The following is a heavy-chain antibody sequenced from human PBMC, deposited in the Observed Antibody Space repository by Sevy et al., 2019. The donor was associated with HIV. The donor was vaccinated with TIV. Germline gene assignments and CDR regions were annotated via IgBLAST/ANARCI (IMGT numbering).Heavy chain of an antibody. V-gene: IGHV4-38-2*01. Sequence: SETLSLTCAVSGYSITSAYCWAWIRQAPGKGLEWIGDVYHNGAIKYNPSLESRVTISIDTSQNHVSLRLRSVTAADTGVYYWVSNEWNFEESWGQGIMVTVSS. D-gene: IGHD3-10*01. CDR3: VSNEWNFEES. CDR1: GYSITSAYC. J-gene: IGHJ1*01. CDR2: VYHNGAI.